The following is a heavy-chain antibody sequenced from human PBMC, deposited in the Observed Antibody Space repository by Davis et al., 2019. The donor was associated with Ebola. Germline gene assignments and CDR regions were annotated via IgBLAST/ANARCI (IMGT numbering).Heavy chain of an antibody. D-gene: IGHD5-12*01. CDR3: ATCAYSGYHRSTAFDY. CDR1: GFTFRSYA. CDR2: LSYNGNDE. J-gene: IGHJ4*02. V-gene: IGHV3-30-3*01. Sequence: PGGSLRLSCAASGFTFRSYAMHWVRQAPGKGLEWVALLSYNGNDESYADSVKCRFTISRDNSKSTLYLQMNSLRPEDTAVYYGATCAYSGYHRSTAFDYWGQGTLVPVSS.